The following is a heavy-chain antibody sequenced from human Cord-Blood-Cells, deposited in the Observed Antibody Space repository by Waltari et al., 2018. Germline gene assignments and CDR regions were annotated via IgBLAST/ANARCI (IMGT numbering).Heavy chain of an antibody. D-gene: IGHD4-4*01. CDR1: GYTFTGYY. Sequence: QVQLVQSGAEVKKPGASVKVSCKASGYTFTGYYMHWVRQAPGQGLEWMGWINPNSGGTNYAQKFKGSVTMTMDTSISTAYMERSRLRSDDTAVYYCARARPAGNSSAFDIWGQGTMVTVSS. J-gene: IGHJ3*02. V-gene: IGHV1-2*04. CDR2: INPNSGGT. CDR3: ARARPAGNSSAFDI.